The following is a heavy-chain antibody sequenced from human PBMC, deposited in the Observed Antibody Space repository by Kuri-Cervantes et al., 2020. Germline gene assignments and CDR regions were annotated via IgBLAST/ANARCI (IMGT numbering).Heavy chain of an antibody. CDR2: ISYSGST. Sequence: GSLRLSCTVSGGSVSSGSYYWSWIRQSPGKGLEWIGYISYSGSTNYNPSLKSRVTISVDTSKNQFSLNLSSVTAADTAVYYCARGLLWFGELFLPQFDYWGQGTLVTVSS. D-gene: IGHD3-10*01. CDR1: GGSVSSGSYY. CDR3: ARGLLWFGELFLPQFDY. V-gene: IGHV4-61*01. J-gene: IGHJ4*02.